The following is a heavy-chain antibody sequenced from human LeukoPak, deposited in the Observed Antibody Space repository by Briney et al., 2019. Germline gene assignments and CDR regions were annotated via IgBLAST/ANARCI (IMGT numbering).Heavy chain of an antibody. Sequence: KPSETLSLTCAVYGGSFSGYYWSWIRQPPGKGLEWIGEINHSGSTNYNPSLKSRVTISVDTSKNQFSLKLSSVTAADTAVYYCARMSRVDYFDYWGQGTLVTVSS. D-gene: IGHD2-2*01. CDR1: GGSFSGYY. V-gene: IGHV4-34*01. J-gene: IGHJ4*02. CDR3: ARMSRVDYFDY. CDR2: INHSGST.